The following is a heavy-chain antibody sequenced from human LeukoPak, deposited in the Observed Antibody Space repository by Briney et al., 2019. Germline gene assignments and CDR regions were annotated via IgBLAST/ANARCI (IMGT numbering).Heavy chain of an antibody. CDR2: IYSGGST. CDR3: ARDKVYYYDSSGYSYYWYFDL. V-gene: IGHV3-66*01. J-gene: IGHJ2*01. Sequence: GGSLRLSCAASGFTVSSNYMSWVRQAPGKGLEWVSVIYSGGSTYYADSVKGRFTIFRDNSKNTLYLRMNSLRAEDTAVYYCARDKVYYYDSSGYSYYWYFDLWGRGTLVTVSS. CDR1: GFTVSSNY. D-gene: IGHD3-22*01.